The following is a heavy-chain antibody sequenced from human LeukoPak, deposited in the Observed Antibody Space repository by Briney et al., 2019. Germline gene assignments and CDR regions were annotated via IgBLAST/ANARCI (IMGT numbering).Heavy chain of an antibody. J-gene: IGHJ6*04. CDR2: IYYSGST. Sequence: SETLSLTCTVSGGSISSGGYYWSWIRQHPGKGLEWIGYIYYSGSTYYNPSLKSRVTISVDTSKNQFSLKLSSVTAADTAVYYSARDRNYRARYREMDVWGKGTTVTVSS. D-gene: IGHD4-11*01. V-gene: IGHV4-31*03. CDR3: ARDRNYRARYREMDV. CDR1: GGSISSGGYY.